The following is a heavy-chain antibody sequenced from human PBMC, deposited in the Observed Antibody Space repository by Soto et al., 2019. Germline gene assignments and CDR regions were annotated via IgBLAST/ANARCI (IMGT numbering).Heavy chain of an antibody. CDR2: IVVGSGNT. J-gene: IGHJ4*02. CDR3: AADQSAYSSGWYYAVDY. V-gene: IGHV1-58*01. D-gene: IGHD6-19*01. CDR1: GFTFTSSA. Sequence: SVKVSCKASGFTFTSSAVQWVRQARGQRLEWIGWIVVGSGNTNYAQKFQERVTITRDMSTSTAYMELSSLRSEDTAVYYCAADQSAYSSGWYYAVDYCGQGTLVTVS.